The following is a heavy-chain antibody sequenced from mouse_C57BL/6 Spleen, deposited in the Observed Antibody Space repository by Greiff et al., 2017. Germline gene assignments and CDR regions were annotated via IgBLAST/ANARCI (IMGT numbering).Heavy chain of an antibody. CDR2: IDPSDSYT. CDR3: ARKVGGNLGYFDY. V-gene: IGHV1-69*01. Sequence: QVQLQQPGAELVMPGASVKLSCKASGYTFTSYWMHWVKQRPGQGLEWIGEIDPSDSYTNYNQKFKGKATLTVDKSSSTAYMQLSSLASEDSAVFYCARKVGGNLGYFDYWGQGTTLTVSS. CDR1: GYTFTSYW. D-gene: IGHD1-1*02. J-gene: IGHJ2*01.